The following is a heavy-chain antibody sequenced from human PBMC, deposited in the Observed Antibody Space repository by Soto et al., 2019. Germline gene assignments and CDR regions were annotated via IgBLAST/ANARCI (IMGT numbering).Heavy chain of an antibody. CDR3: AREGRDSSSWYFDY. V-gene: IGHV6-1*01. D-gene: IGHD6-13*01. CDR1: GDSVSSNSAA. CDR2: TYYRSKWNT. J-gene: IGHJ4*02. Sequence: PSQTLSLTCAISGDSVSSNSAAWNWVRQSPSRGLEWLGRTYYRSKWNTDYAVSVKRRITINPDTSKNQFSLQLNSVTPEDTAVYCCAREGRDSSSWYFDYWGQGTLVTVSS.